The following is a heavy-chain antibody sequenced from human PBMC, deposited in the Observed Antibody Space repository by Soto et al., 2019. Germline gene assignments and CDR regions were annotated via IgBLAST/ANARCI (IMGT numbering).Heavy chain of an antibody. J-gene: IGHJ6*02. CDR1: GYTFTSYY. CDR2: INPSGGST. V-gene: IGHV1-46*01. D-gene: IGHD3-9*01. Sequence: ASVKVSCKASGYTFTSYYMHWVRQAPGQGLEWMGIINPSGGSTSYAQKFQGRVTMTRDTSTSTVYMELSSLRSEDTAVYYCARDTAYYDILTGHTAIYYYGMDVWGQGTTVTVSS. CDR3: ARDTAYYDILTGHTAIYYYGMDV.